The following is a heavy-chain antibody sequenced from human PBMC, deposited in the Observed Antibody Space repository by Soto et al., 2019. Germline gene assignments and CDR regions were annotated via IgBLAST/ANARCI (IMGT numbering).Heavy chain of an antibody. V-gene: IGHV4-59*01. J-gene: IGHJ6*02. CDR1: GDSISSYY. D-gene: IGHD2-15*01. CDR2: LYYGRSA. CDR3: ARVLGYCSGGSCPIRYYYRLDV. Sequence: SETLSLTCAVSGDSISSYYCMWIRQPPGKGLESIGYLYYGRSANYNPSLKSRVTLSVDTSTNQCSLTLSSMTAADTAVYYCARVLGYCSGGSCPIRYYYRLDVWGQGTTVTVSS.